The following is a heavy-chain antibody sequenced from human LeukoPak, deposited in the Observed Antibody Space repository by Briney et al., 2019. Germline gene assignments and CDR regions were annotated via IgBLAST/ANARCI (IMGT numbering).Heavy chain of an antibody. CDR2: ISYDGSNK. CDR1: GFTFSSYG. Sequence: GGSLRLSCAASGFTFSSYGMHWVRQAPGKGLEWVAVISYDGSNKNYADSVKGRFTISRDNSKNTLYLQMNSLRAEDTAVYYCARDNNCDSWGQGTPVTVSS. V-gene: IGHV3-30*03. CDR3: ARDNNCDS. J-gene: IGHJ4*02.